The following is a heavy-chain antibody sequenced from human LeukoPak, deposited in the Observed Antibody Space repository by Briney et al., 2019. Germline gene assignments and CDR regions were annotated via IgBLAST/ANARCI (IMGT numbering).Heavy chain of an antibody. J-gene: IGHJ6*02. CDR2: IIPILGIA. CDR3: AKDGGRLPYYGMDV. D-gene: IGHD4-23*01. Sequence: SVKVSCKASGGTFSSYAISWVRQAPGQGLEWMGRIIPILGIANYAQKFQGRVTITADKSTSTAYMELSSLRSEDTAVYYCAKDGGRLPYYGMDVWGQGTTVTVSS. V-gene: IGHV1-69*04. CDR1: GGTFSSYA.